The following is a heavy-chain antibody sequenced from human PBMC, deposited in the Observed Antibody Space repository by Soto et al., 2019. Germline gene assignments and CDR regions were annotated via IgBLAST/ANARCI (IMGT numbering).Heavy chain of an antibody. D-gene: IGHD2-2*01. J-gene: IGHJ4*02. CDR2: VSKSDYT. CDR1: GFYFNNYG. V-gene: IGHV3-21*01. CDR3: AREDSIIIPAVSDF. Sequence: GSLRLSCAVSGFYFNNYGINWVRQPPGKGLEWVSSVSKSDYTYYSDSVRGRFTISRDNAKNSVSLQMNSLRAEDTAVYYCAREDSIIIPAVSDFWGQGTLVTVSS.